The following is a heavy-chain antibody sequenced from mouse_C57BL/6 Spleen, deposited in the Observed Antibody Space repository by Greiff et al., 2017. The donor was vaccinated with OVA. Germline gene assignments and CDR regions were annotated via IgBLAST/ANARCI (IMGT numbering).Heavy chain of an antibody. CDR3: ARWNFYYGNYYPNWYFDV. D-gene: IGHD2-1*01. CDR2: LDPSDSYT. Sequence: QVQLQQPGAELVMPGASVKLSCKASGYTFTSYWMHWVKQRPGQGLEWIGELDPSDSYTNYNQKFKGKSTLTVDKSSSTAYMQLSSLTSEDSAVYYCARWNFYYGNYYPNWYFDVWGTGTTVTVSS. CDR1: GYTFTSYW. J-gene: IGHJ1*03. V-gene: IGHV1-69*01.